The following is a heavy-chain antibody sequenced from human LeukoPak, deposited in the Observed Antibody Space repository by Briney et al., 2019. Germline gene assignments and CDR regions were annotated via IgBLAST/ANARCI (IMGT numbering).Heavy chain of an antibody. D-gene: IGHD6-19*01. V-gene: IGHV3-21*01. CDR3: ARGVSVAGTGY. CDR1: GFTFSSYS. Sequence: GGSLRLSCAASGFTFSSYSMNWVRQAPGKGLEWVSSISSSSSYIYYADSVKGRFTISRGNAKNSLYLQMNSLRAEDTAVYYCARGVSVAGTGYWGQGTLVTVSS. CDR2: ISSSSSYI. J-gene: IGHJ4*02.